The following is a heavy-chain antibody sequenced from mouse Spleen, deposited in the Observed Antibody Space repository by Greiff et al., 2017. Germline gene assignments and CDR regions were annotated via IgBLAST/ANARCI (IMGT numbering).Heavy chain of an antibody. CDR1: GYTFTDYY. Sequence: VQRVESGPELVKPGASVKISCKASGYTFTDYYINWVKQRPGQGLEWIGWIYPGSGNTKYNEKFKGKATLTVDTSSSTAYMQLSSLTSEDSAVYFCARSRPSYAMDYWGQGTSVTVSS. D-gene: IGHD3-1*01. V-gene: IGHV1-84*01. CDR2: IYPGSGNT. CDR3: ARSRPSYAMDY. J-gene: IGHJ4*01.